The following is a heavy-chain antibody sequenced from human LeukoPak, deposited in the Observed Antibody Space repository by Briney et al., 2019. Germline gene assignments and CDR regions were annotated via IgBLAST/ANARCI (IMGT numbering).Heavy chain of an antibody. CDR2: IIPILGTA. CDR3: ARDSEVRRNLWHY. CDR1: GGTFSSYA. J-gene: IGHJ4*02. V-gene: IGHV1-69*11. Sequence: SVKVSCKASGGTFSSYAISWVRQAPGQGLEWMGRIIPILGTANYAQKFQGRVTITADESTSTVYMEVSSLRSEDTAVYFCARDSEVRRNLWHYWGQGTLVTVSS. D-gene: IGHD3-10*01.